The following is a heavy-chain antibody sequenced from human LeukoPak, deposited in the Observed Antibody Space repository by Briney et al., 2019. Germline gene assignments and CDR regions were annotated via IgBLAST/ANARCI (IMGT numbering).Heavy chain of an antibody. Sequence: GGSLRLSCAASGFTFSSCAMSWVRQAPGKGLEWVSAISGSGDRTHYADSVQGRFTISRDNSKNTLYLQMNSLRAEDTAVYYCAKDPTDFDSSGQTYFDYWGQGTLVPVSS. CDR3: AKDPTDFDSSGQTYFDY. J-gene: IGHJ4*02. V-gene: IGHV3-23*01. CDR2: ISGSGDRT. CDR1: GFTFSSCA. D-gene: IGHD3-22*01.